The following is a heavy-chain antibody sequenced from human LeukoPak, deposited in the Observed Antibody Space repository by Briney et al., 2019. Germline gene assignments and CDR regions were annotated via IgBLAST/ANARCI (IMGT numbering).Heavy chain of an antibody. CDR1: GFTFSSLA. CDR2: IRSNGDTT. Sequence: PGGSLRLSCTASGFTFSSLAMTWVRQAPGKGREWVSTIRSNGDTTYNADSVKGRFTISRDNSKNTLYLELNSLRVEDTANFYCAKGQELDDGVFDSWGQGTMVTVSS. V-gene: IGHV3-23*01. CDR3: AKGQELDDGVFDS. D-gene: IGHD1-1*01. J-gene: IGHJ4*02.